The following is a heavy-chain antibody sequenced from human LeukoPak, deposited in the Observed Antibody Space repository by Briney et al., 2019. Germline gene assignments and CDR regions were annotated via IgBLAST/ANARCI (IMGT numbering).Heavy chain of an antibody. CDR3: THVGAAPWRLTS. V-gene: IGHV3-15*01. CDR2: VLSEGCGGTV. CDR1: GLTFKDAW. D-gene: IGHD1-26*01. Sequence: GGSLRLSCAVSGLTFKDAWISWVRQAPGKGLEWVGRVLSEGCGGTVHYAASVRGRFTISRDDSRHAIFLQMNGLKTEDTGVYYCTHVGAAPWRLTSWGQGTLVTVSS. J-gene: IGHJ4*01.